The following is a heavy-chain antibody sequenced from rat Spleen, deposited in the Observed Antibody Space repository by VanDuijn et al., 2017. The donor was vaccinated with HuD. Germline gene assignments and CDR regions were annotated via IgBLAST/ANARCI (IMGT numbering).Heavy chain of an antibody. V-gene: IGHV5-22*01. J-gene: IGHJ2*01. CDR3: ARHGLGEDY. CDR1: GFTFSDYY. CDR2: ISYEGNTA. Sequence: EVQLVESGGVLVQPGRSMKLSCAASGFTFSDYYMAWVRQAPKKGLEWVASISYEGNTAFYGDSMKGRFTISRDNAKSTLYLQMSSLRSEDTATDYCARHGLGEDYWGQGVMVTVSS. D-gene: IGHD5-1*01.